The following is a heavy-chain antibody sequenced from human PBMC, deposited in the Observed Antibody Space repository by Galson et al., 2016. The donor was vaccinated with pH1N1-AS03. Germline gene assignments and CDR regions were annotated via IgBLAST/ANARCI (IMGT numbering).Heavy chain of an antibody. Sequence: SLRLSCAASGFTFSNYAMNWVRQAPGKGLEWVAVISSDGSHQYYADSVKGRFTISRDNSKNTLYLQMNSLRAEDTAVYYCARPYCTSSRCYLYLYGLDVWGQGTTVTVSS. CDR1: GFTFSNYA. J-gene: IGHJ6*02. CDR3: ARPYCTSSRCYLYLYGLDV. CDR2: ISSDGSHQ. D-gene: IGHD2-2*01. V-gene: IGHV3-30*03.